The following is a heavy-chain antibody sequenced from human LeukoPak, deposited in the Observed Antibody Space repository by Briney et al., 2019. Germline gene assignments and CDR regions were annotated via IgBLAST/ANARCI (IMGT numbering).Heavy chain of an antibody. CDR3: ARVLFDFWSGFGS. V-gene: IGHV1-2*02. CDR2: INPNSGGT. CDR1: GYTFTGYY. J-gene: IGHJ4*02. D-gene: IGHD3-3*01. Sequence: ASVKVSCKTSGYTFTGYYIHWVRQAPGQGLEWMGWINPNSGGTDYAQKFQGRVTMTRDTSISTAYVELSRLSSDDTAVYYCARVLFDFWSGFGSWGQGTLVTVSS.